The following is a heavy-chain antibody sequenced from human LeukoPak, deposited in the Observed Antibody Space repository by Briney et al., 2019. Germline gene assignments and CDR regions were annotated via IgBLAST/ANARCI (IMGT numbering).Heavy chain of an antibody. J-gene: IGHJ4*02. Sequence: KASETLSLTCAVSGYSIGSGYYWGWIRQPPGKGLEWIGSIYHSGSTYYNPSLESRVTISVDTSRNQFSLKLNSVTAADTAVYHCARDAVAGTKNFDYWGQGALVTVSS. V-gene: IGHV4-38-2*02. CDR1: GYSIGSGYY. CDR3: ARDAVAGTKNFDY. D-gene: IGHD6-19*01. CDR2: IYHSGST.